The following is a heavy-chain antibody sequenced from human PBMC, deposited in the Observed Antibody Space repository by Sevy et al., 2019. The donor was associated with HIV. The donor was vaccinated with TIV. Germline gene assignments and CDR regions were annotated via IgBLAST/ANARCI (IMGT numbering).Heavy chain of an antibody. J-gene: IGHJ6*02. V-gene: IGHV3-33*01. CDR2: IWYDGSNK. CDR3: AIDRVTIFGVVIYYYGMDV. CDR1: GFTFSSYG. D-gene: IGHD3-3*01. Sequence: GGSLRLSCAASGFTFSSYGMHWVRQAPGKGLEWVAVIWYDGSNKYYADSVKGRFTISRDNSKNTLYLQMNSLRAEDTAVYYCAIDRVTIFGVVIYYYGMDVWGQGTTVTVSS.